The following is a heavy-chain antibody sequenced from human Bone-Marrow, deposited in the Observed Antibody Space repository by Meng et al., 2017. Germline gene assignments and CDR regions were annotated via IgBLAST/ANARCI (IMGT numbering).Heavy chain of an antibody. Sequence: SVKVSCKASGYTFTGYYMHWVRQAPGQGLEWMGGIIPLSGTADYTQRFQGRVTFTADKSTNTAYMELRNLKTDDTAVYYCARGGRNYAEPLDYWGQGTLVTVSS. CDR2: IIPLSGTA. V-gene: IGHV1-69*06. CDR1: GYTFTGYY. CDR3: ARGGRNYAEPLDY. J-gene: IGHJ4*02. D-gene: IGHD3-16*01.